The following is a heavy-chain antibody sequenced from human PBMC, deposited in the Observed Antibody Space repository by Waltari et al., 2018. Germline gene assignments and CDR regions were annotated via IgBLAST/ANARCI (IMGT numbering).Heavy chain of an antibody. D-gene: IGHD5-12*01. J-gene: IGHJ4*02. V-gene: IGHV3-30*02. CDR3: AGGGYSGNDFTQY. CDR1: GFTFRSYG. Sequence: QVQLVESGGGVVQPGGSLRLSCAAFGFTFRSYGMNWVRQAPGKGAGGVAYLRYDGSNEYYEESVKGRFTISRDNSKNTLYLQMNSLRTEDTAVYYCAGGGYSGNDFTQYWGQGTPVTVSS. CDR2: LRYDGSNE.